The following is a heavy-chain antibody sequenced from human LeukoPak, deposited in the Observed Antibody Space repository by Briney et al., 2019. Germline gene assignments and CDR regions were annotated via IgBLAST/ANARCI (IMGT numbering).Heavy chain of an antibody. CDR3: ARDYSYYDSSGYGSD. J-gene: IGHJ4*02. D-gene: IGHD3-22*01. V-gene: IGHV3-23*01. CDR1: GFTFSSYA. Sequence: GGSLRLSCAASGFTFSSYAMSWVRQAPGKGLEWVSIITSGVVITYYADSVKGRFTISRDNSKNPLYLQMNSLRDEDTALYYCARDYSYYDSSGYGSDWGQGTLVTVSS. CDR2: ITSGVVIT.